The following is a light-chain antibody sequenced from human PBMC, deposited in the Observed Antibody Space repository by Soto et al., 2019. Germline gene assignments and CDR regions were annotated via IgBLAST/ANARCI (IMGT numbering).Light chain of an antibody. Sequence: DIQLTQSPSFLSASVGGRVTITCRASQAISSHLAWYQQKPGKAPNLLIFGASTLQSGVPSRFSGSGSGTEFTLTISSLQPEDFATYYCQQLNSHPRTFGQGTKVDIK. CDR2: GAS. CDR3: QQLNSHPRT. V-gene: IGKV1-9*01. J-gene: IGKJ2*01. CDR1: QAISSH.